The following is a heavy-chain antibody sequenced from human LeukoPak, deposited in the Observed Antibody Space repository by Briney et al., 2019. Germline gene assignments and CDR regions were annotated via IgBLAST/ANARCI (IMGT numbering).Heavy chain of an antibody. CDR1: GFTFSSYA. Sequence: GGSLRLSCAASGFTFSSYAMSWVRQAPGKGLEWVSAISGSGGSTYYADSVKGRFTISRDNSKNTLYLQMNSLRSEDTAVYYCARDGSIDIVVVPAAVGLAHWGQGNLVTVSS. CDR2: ISGSGGST. V-gene: IGHV3-23*01. J-gene: IGHJ4*02. CDR3: ARDGSIDIVVVPAAVGLAH. D-gene: IGHD2-2*01.